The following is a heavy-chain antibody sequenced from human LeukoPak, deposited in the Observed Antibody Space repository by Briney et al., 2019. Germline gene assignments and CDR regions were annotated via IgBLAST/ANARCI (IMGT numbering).Heavy chain of an antibody. D-gene: IGHD2-2*01. CDR2: VDPEDGET. J-gene: IGHJ4*02. V-gene: IGHV1-69-2*01. CDR1: GYTFTDYY. CDR3: ATDCRYCSSHY. Sequence: GATVKISCKASGYTFTDYYMHWVQQAPGKGLEWMGRVDPEDGETIYAEKFQGRVTITADTSTDTAYMELSSLRSEDTAVYYCATDCRYCSSHYWGQGTLVTVSS.